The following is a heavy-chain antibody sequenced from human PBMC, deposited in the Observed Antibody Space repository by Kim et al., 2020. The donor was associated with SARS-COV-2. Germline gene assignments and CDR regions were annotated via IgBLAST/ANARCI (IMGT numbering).Heavy chain of an antibody. V-gene: IGHV3-7*03. CDR3: ARAYS. J-gene: IGHJ4*02. D-gene: IGHD2-21*01. Sequence: GGSLRLSCAASGCTFNGQWMSWVRQAPGKGLEWVASIKDDGSKMNYVDSVKGRFTISRDNTKSSLYLQMNNLRDEDTAVYYCARAYSWGQGTLVSVSS. CDR2: IKDDGSKM. CDR1: GCTFNGQW.